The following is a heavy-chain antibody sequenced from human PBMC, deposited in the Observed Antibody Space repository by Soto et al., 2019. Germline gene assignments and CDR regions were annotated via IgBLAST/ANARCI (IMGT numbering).Heavy chain of an antibody. CDR1: GGTFSSYA. J-gene: IGHJ5*02. V-gene: IGHV1-69*13. CDR3: ASGRQVAALYNWFDP. CDR2: IIPIFGTA. Sequence: SVKVSCKASGGTFSSYAISWVRQAPGQGLEWMGGIIPIFGTANYAQKFQGRVTITADESTSTAYMELSSLRSEDTAVYYCASGRQVAALYNWFDPWGQGTLVTVSS. D-gene: IGHD2-15*01.